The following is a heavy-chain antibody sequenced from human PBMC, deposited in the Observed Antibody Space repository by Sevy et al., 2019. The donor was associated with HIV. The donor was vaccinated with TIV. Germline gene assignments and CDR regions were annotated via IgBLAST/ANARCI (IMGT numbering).Heavy chain of an antibody. CDR2: IIPIFGTA. CDR3: ARVGRSSSHMDV. V-gene: IGHV1-69*13. J-gene: IGHJ6*02. Sequence: ASVKVSCKASGGTFSSYAISWVRQAPGQGLEWMGGIIPIFGTANYAQKFQGRVTITGDESTSTAYMELSSLRSEDTAVYYCARVGRSSSHMDVWGQGTTVTVSS. CDR1: GGTFSSYA. D-gene: IGHD6-6*01.